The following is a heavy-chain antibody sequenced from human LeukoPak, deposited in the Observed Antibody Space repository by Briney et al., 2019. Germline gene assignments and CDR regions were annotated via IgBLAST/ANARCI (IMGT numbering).Heavy chain of an antibody. J-gene: IGHJ4*02. Sequence: PGGSLRLSCAASGFTFSSYAMSWVRQAPGKGLEWVSAISGSGGSTYYADSVKGRFTISRDNSKNTLYLQMNSLRAEDTAVYYCAKALLRFLEWYYFDYWGQGTLVTVSS. CDR1: GFTFSSYA. V-gene: IGHV3-23*01. CDR3: AKALLRFLEWYYFDY. CDR2: ISGSGGST. D-gene: IGHD3-3*01.